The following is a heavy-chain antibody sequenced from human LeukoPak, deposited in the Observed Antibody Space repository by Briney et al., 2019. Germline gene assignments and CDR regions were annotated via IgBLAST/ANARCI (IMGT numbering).Heavy chain of an antibody. J-gene: IGHJ4*02. D-gene: IGHD1-26*01. CDR3: ARQVGTDRFFDF. V-gene: IGHV5-51*01. CDR1: GYTFTRYW. Sequence: GESLRISCQASGYTFTRYWIGWVRQMPGKGLEWIGIIYPGDSDTSYSPSFQGHVTISADKSLATAYLQWSRLEASDTALYYCARQVGTDRFFDFWGQGTLVTVPS. CDR2: IYPGDSDT.